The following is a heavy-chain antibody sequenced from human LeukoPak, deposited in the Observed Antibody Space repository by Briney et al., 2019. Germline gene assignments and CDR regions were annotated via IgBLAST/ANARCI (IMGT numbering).Heavy chain of an antibody. J-gene: IGHJ5*02. CDR2: IYYSGST. D-gene: IGHD4-17*01. CDR1: GGSISSGDYF. Sequence: PSQTLSLTCTVSGGSISSGDYFWRWIRQPPGKGLECIGYIYYSGSTNCNPSLKSRVTISVDTSKNQFSLKLSSVTAADTAVYYCARAPGSGHYGDSRFGFDPWGQGTLVTVSS. V-gene: IGHV4-61*08. CDR3: ARAPGSGHYGDSRFGFDP.